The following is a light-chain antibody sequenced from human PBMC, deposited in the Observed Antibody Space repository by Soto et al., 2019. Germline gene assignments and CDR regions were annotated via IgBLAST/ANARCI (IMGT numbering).Light chain of an antibody. V-gene: IGLV1-44*01. CDR3: GTWDDSLNGVI. CDR2: TNN. CDR1: TSNIGDNA. J-gene: IGLJ2*01. Sequence: QSVLTQTPSASGTPGQRVTISCSGTTSNIGDNAVNWYQQLPGTAPKLLIHTNNRRPSGVPDRFSGSKSGTSASLAISGLQSEDEADYYCGTWDDSLNGVIFGGGTKLTVL.